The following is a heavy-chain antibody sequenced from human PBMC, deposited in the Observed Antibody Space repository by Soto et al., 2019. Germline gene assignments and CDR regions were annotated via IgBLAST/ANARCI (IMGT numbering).Heavy chain of an antibody. CDR2: IYSSGST. J-gene: IGHJ5*02. V-gene: IGHV4-59*01. CDR3: ARHKVPLRSLNWFDP. CDR1: GGSITNYY. Sequence: PSETLSLTCTVSGGSITNYYWSWIRQPPGKGLEWIGYIYSSGSTNYNPPLKSRVTISADTSKNQVSLKLTSVTAADTAVYYCARHKVPLRSLNWFDPWGQGTLVTVSS.